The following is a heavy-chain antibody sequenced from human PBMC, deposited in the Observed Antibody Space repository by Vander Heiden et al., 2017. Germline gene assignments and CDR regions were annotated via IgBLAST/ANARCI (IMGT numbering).Heavy chain of an antibody. V-gene: IGHV3-30*04. D-gene: IGHD3-3*01. CDR1: GFTVSSHA. Sequence: QVQLVESGGGVVQPGRSLRLSCAASGFTVSSHAMTWVRQAPGKGLEWVAVISNDGSNKYYADSVKGRFTISRDNSKNTLYLQMNSLRAEDTAVYYCARPLGDFWSGELYGMDVWGQGTTVTVSS. CDR3: ARPLGDFWSGELYGMDV. CDR2: ISNDGSNK. J-gene: IGHJ6*02.